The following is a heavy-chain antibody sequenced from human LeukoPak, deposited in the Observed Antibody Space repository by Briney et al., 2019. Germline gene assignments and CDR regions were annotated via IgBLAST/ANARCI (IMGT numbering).Heavy chain of an antibody. CDR1: GFTFSSYA. J-gene: IGHJ4*02. D-gene: IGHD6-19*01. Sequence: GGSLRLSCAASGFTFSSYAMSWVRQAPGKGLEWVSAISGSGGSTYYADSVKGRFTISRDNSKNTLYLQVNSLRAEDTAVYYCARSGSGYLDYWGQGTLVTVSS. V-gene: IGHV3-23*01. CDR2: ISGSGGST. CDR3: ARSGSGYLDY.